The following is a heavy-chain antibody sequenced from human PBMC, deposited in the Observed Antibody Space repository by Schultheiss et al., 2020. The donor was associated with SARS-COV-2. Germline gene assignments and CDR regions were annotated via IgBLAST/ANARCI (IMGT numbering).Heavy chain of an antibody. Sequence: GGSLRLSCAASGFNVTGNYMTWVRQAPGKGLEWVSVIYSGGGTYYADSVKGRFTISRDNSKNTLYLQMNSLRAEDTALYYCVRDLPFDLWGRGTLVTVSS. CDR2: IYSGGGT. CDR1: GFNVTGNY. V-gene: IGHV3-53*01. CDR3: VRDLPFDL. J-gene: IGHJ2*01.